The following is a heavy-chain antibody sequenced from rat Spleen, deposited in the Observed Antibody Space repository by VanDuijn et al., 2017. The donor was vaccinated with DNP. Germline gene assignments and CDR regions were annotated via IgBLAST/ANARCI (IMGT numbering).Heavy chain of an antibody. J-gene: IGHJ2*01. CDR3: ARHDNSDCDY. CDR2: IPSSTDRT. D-gene: IGHD1-10*01. V-gene: IGHV5-25*01. Sequence: EVQLVESGGGLVQPGESLKLSCVASGFTFSNFYMAWVRQAPKKGLEWVATIPSSTDRTYYLDSVRGRFTISRENAKSSLYLQMNSLKSEDTATYFCARHDNSDCDYWGQGVMVTVSS. CDR1: GFTFSNFY.